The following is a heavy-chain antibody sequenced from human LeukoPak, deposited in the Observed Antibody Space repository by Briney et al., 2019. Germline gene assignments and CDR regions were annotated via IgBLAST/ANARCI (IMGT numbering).Heavy chain of an antibody. D-gene: IGHD3-10*01. Sequence: GASVKVSCKASGYTFTTYGISWVRQAPGQGLEWMGWISAYNGNTKSAQKLQGRVTMTTDTSTSTAYMELRSLRSDDTAVYYCARDGPMVRGVTTIDYWGQGTLVTVSS. CDR2: ISAYNGNT. J-gene: IGHJ4*02. V-gene: IGHV1-18*01. CDR3: ARDGPMVRGVTTIDY. CDR1: GYTFTTYG.